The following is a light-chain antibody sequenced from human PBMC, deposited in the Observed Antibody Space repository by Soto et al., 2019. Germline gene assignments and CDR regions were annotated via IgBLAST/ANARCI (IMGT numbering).Light chain of an antibody. CDR1: NSDVGGYNY. V-gene: IGLV2-14*01. CDR2: DVT. CDR3: SSYTIRSTYV. Sequence: QSVLTHPASVSGAPGHSITIFCTGTNSDVGGYNYVSWYQQHPGKAPKLMIYDVTNRPSGVSIRFSGSKSGNTASLTISGLQAEDEADYHCSSYTIRSTYVFGSGTKVTVL. J-gene: IGLJ1*01.